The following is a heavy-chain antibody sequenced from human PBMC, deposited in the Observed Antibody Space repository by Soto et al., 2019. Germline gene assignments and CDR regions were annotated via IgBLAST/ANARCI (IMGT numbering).Heavy chain of an antibody. CDR3: ARGRGYCSGGSCHTYYYYYYMDV. Sequence: GGSLRLSCAASGFTFSSYAMHWVRQATGKGLEWVSAIGTAGDTYYPGSVKGRFTISRENAKNSLYLQMNSLRAGDTAVYYCARGRGYCSGGSCHTYYYYYYMDVWGKGTTVTVSS. D-gene: IGHD2-15*01. V-gene: IGHV3-13*01. J-gene: IGHJ6*03. CDR2: IGTAGDT. CDR1: GFTFSSYA.